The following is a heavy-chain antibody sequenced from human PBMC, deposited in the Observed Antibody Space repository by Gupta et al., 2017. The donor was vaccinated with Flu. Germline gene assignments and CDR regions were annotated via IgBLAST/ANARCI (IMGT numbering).Heavy chain of an antibody. CDR3: VKGSGTSRPYYFDY. V-gene: IGHV3-23*01. CDR2: ITDSGDET. Sequence: EVHLLESGGALVPPGGSLRLSCAASGFTFGNYAMGWVRQAPGKGLDWISAITDSGDETYHADSVKGRLTISRDNSENTLYLQMDSRRADDTALYDCVKGSGTSRPYYFDYWGRGTLVTVSS. CDR1: GFTFGNYA. D-gene: IGHD1-26*01. J-gene: IGHJ4*02.